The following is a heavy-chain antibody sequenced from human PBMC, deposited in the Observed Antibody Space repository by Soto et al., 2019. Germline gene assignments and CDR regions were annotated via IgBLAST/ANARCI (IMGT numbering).Heavy chain of an antibody. J-gene: IGHJ3*02. Sequence: QVQLVQSGAEVKKPGSSVKVSCKASGGTFSSYTISWVRQAPGQGLEWMGRIIPILGIANYAQKVQGRVTITADKSTSTADMELSSLRSEDTAVYYCARDLVVVAANDAFDIWGQGTMVTVSS. CDR3: ARDLVVVAANDAFDI. D-gene: IGHD2-15*01. V-gene: IGHV1-69*08. CDR2: IIPILGIA. CDR1: GGTFSSYT.